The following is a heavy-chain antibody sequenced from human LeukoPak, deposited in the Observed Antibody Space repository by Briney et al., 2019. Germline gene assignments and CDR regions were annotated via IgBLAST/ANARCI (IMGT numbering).Heavy chain of an antibody. Sequence: ASVKVSCKASGYTFTSYGISWVRQAPGQGLEWMGWISGYNGNTNYAQKLQGRVTMTTDTSTSTAYMELRRLRSDDTAVYYCARGGYCSTTSCYVAWFDPWGQGTLVTVSS. V-gene: IGHV1-18*01. CDR1: GYTFTSYG. J-gene: IGHJ5*02. CDR2: ISGYNGNT. D-gene: IGHD2-2*01. CDR3: ARGGYCSTTSCYVAWFDP.